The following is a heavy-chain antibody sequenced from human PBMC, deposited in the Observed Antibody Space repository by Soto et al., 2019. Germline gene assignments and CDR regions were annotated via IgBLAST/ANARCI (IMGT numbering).Heavy chain of an antibody. V-gene: IGHV3-9*01. CDR1: GFTFDDYA. CDR3: AKDGAYDFWSTGSMDV. CDR2: ISWNSGSI. Sequence: DVQLVESGGGLVQPGRSLRLSCAASGFTFDDYAMHWVRQAPGKGLEWVSGISWNSGSIGYADSVKGRFTISRDNAKNSLYLQMNSLRAEDTALYYCAKDGAYDFWSTGSMDVWGQGTTVTVSS. J-gene: IGHJ6*02. D-gene: IGHD3-3*01.